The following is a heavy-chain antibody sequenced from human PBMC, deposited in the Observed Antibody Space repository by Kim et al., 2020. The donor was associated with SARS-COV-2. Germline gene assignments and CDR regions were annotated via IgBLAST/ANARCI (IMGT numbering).Heavy chain of an antibody. CDR2: ISGSGGTT. V-gene: IGHV3-23*01. D-gene: IGHD5-18*01. CDR1: GFIFYSYA. Sequence: GGSLRLSCAASGFIFYSYAMTWVRQAPGKGLEWVSGISGSGGTTYYADSVKGRFTISRDNAKNTLYLQMNSLRAEDTAVYYCAKVRDTYGLNYFDYWGQGTLVTVSS. J-gene: IGHJ4*02. CDR3: AKVRDTYGLNYFDY.